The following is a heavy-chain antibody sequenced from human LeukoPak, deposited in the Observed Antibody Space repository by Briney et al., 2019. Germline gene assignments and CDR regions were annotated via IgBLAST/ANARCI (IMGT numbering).Heavy chain of an antibody. CDR2: ISWNNDNI. J-gene: IGHJ2*01. CDR1: GFTFSSYA. D-gene: IGHD5-18*01. CDR3: AKAPGYSYGNWYFDL. Sequence: GGSLRLSCAASGFTFSSYAMHWVRQAPGKGLEWVSGISWNNDNIGYADSVKGRFTISRDNAENSLYLQMSGLRTEDTAVYFCAKAPGYSYGNWYFDLWGRGTLVTVSS. V-gene: IGHV3-9*01.